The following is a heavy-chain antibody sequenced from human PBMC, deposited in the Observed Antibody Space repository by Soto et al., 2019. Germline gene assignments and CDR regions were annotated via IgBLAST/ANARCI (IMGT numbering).Heavy chain of an antibody. CDR2: ISAGSTFI. V-gene: IGHV3-21*01. J-gene: IGHJ5*02. Sequence: PGGSLRLSCAASGFPFSSYAMDWVRQTPGKGLEWVSSISAGSTFIDYADSFRGRFTISRDNTKNSLYLQMNSLRAEDTAVYYCARDSYGDYGGFDPWGQGTLVTVS. CDR3: ARDSYGDYGGFDP. CDR1: GFPFSSYA. D-gene: IGHD4-17*01.